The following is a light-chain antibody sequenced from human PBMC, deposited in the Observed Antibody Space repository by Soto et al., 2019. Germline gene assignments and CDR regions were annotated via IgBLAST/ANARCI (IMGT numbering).Light chain of an antibody. CDR3: QHDGT. CDR1: QSAPSSN. V-gene: IGKV3-20*01. CDR2: GAS. J-gene: IGKJ3*01. Sequence: ETLLTQSPGTLSLSPGERVTLSCMTSQSAPSSNLAWYQQKPGQAPRLLIYGASSRATGIPDRFSGSGSGTYFTRTVSRLEPEDFAVYFFQHDGTFGPGTKVYLK.